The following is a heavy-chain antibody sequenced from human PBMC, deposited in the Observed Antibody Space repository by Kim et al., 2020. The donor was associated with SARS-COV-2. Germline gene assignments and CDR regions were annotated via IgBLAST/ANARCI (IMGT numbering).Heavy chain of an antibody. CDR1: GFTFSSDS. D-gene: IGHD6-13*01. V-gene: IGHV3-21*01. J-gene: IGHJ4*02. CDR2: ISSSSSYI. CDR3: ARDPKSSSSWYYFDY. Sequence: GGSLRLSCAASGFTFSSDSMNWVRQAPGKGLEWVSSISSSSSYIYYADSVKGRFTISRDNAKNSLYLQMNSLRAEDTAVYYCARDPKSSSSWYYFDYWGQGTLVTVSS.